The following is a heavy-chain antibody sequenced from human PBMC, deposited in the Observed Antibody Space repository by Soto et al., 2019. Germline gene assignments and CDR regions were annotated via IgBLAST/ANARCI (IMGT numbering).Heavy chain of an antibody. Sequence: QLQLQESGPGLVKPSETLSLTCAVSGVSISSSSYYWGWIRQPPGKGLEWIGTIYYGGSSYSNPSLKSRVSISLDTSKNQVSLTLTSVTAADTAVYYCARHGSYWGQGTLVTVSS. CDR3: ARHGSY. V-gene: IGHV4-39*01. J-gene: IGHJ4*02. CDR1: GVSISSSSYY. CDR2: IYYGGSS.